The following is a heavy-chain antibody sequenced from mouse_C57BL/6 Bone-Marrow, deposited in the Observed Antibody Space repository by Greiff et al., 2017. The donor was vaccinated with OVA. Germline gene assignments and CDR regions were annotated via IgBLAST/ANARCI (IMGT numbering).Heavy chain of an antibody. D-gene: IGHD1-2*01. CDR2: IRNKANNHAT. J-gene: IGHJ3*01. V-gene: IGHV6-6*01. CDR1: GFTFSDAW. CDR3: TRPSTTAPFAY. Sequence: EVQGVESGGGLVQPGGSMKLSCAASGFTFSDAWMDWVRQSPEKGLEWVAEIRNKANNHATYYAESVKGRFTISRDDSKSSVYLQMNSLRAEDTGIYYCTRPSTTAPFAYWGQGTLVTVSA.